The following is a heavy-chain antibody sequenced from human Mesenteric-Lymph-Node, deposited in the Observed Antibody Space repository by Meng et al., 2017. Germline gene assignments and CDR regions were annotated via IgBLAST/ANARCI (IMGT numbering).Heavy chain of an antibody. Sequence: SETLSLTCSVSGASVSTGSNYWGWIRQPPGKGLEWIGRIYSSGSTDYNPSLKSRVTMSADTSKNQFSLRVDSVTDADTAVYYCARGTSEGGRYWFDPWGPGTLVTVSS. CDR3: ARGTSEGGRYWFDP. CDR2: IYSSGST. V-gene: IGHV4-61*01. J-gene: IGHJ5*02. CDR1: GASVSTGSNY. D-gene: IGHD2-2*01.